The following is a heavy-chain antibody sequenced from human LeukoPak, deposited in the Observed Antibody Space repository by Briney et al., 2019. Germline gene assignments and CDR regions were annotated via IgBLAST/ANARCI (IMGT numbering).Heavy chain of an antibody. CDR2: ISAYNGNT. CDR1: GNALTSYG. CDR3: ARGTRASFFDI. Sequence: ASVKVSCKPSGNALTSYGISWVRQAPGQGVEWMGWISAYNGNTNYAQKFQGRVAMTTDRSRTTVFIEVTSLTYDDTAVYYCARGTRASFFDIWGQGTMVTVSS. J-gene: IGHJ3*02. V-gene: IGHV1-18*01.